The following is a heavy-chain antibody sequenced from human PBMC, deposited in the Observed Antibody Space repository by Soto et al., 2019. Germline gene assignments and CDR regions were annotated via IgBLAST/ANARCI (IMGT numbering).Heavy chain of an antibody. CDR2: AYPSAST. CDR1: GGSISSSY. J-gene: IGHJ3*02. D-gene: IGHD3-22*01. CDR3: ARELEVYYYDSSGPPHGFDI. Sequence: SETLSLTCSVSGGSISSSYWSWIRQPPGKGLEWIGRAYPSASTNHNPSLKSRVTMSVGMSKNQFSLKLSSVTAADTAVYYCARELEVYYYDSSGPPHGFDIWGQGTMVTVSS. V-gene: IGHV4-4*07.